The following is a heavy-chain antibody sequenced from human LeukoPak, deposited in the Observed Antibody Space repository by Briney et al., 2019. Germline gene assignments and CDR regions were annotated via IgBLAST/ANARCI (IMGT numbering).Heavy chain of an antibody. CDR2: INHSGYT. D-gene: IGHD4-17*01. CDR1: GVSFDDYY. Sequence: SGTLSLSCAVSGVSFDDYYWAWVRQTPGKGLEWVGEINHSGYTNDSPSLTSPVTLSSDTSRKQFSLKLRSVTVADAGIYYCTTMTTGHDYWGQGTLVTVSP. CDR3: TTMTTGHDY. J-gene: IGHJ4*02. V-gene: IGHV4-34*01.